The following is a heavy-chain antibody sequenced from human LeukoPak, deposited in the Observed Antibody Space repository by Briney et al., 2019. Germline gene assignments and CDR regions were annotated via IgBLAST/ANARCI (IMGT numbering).Heavy chain of an antibody. CDR2: IYYSGST. Sequence: PSEALSLTCTVSGGSISSSSYYWGWIRQPPGKGLEWIGSIYYSGSTYYNPSLKSRVTISVDTSKNQFSLRVTSVTAADTAVYYCARGTWSRELDYWGQGTQVTVSS. J-gene: IGHJ4*02. CDR1: GGSISSSSYY. D-gene: IGHD1-7*01. V-gene: IGHV4-39*01. CDR3: ARGTWSRELDY.